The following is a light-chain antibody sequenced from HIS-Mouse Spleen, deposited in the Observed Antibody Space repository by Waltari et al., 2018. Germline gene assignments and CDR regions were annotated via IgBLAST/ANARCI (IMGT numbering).Light chain of an antibody. CDR1: SSYVGGYNY. Sequence: QSALTQPASVSGSPGQSITISCTGTSSYVGGYNYVPWYQQPPGKAPKLMLYDVSNRPSGVSNRFSGSKSGNTASLTISGLQAEDEADYYCSSYTSSSTRVFGGGTKLTVL. V-gene: IGLV2-14*03. J-gene: IGLJ3*02. CDR3: SSYTSSSTRV. CDR2: DVS.